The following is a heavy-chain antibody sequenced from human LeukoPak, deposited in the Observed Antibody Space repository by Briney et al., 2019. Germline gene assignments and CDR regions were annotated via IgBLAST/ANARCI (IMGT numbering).Heavy chain of an antibody. CDR1: GYTFTTYY. D-gene: IGHD2-2*01. Sequence: ASVKVSCKASGYTFTTYYIHWVRQAPGQGLEWMGIINPSDGSTTYAQKFQGRVTMTTDTSRKTVYMELSSMRSEDTAVYYCARRVYCSSTSCYHYYYYMDVWGKGTTVTVSS. CDR3: ARRVYCSSTSCYHYYYYMDV. CDR2: INPSDGST. J-gene: IGHJ6*03. V-gene: IGHV1-46*03.